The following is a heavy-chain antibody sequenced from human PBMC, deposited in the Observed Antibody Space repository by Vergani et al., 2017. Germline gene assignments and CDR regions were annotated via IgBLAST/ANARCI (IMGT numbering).Heavy chain of an antibody. CDR2: INHSGST. CDR3: ASIPIAARYYYGMDV. J-gene: IGHJ6*02. Sequence: VQLQQWGAGLLKPSETLSLTCAVYGGSFSGYYWSWIRQPPGKGLEWIGEINHSGSTNYNPSLKSRVTISVDTSKNQFSLKLSSVTAAYMAVYYCASIPIAARYYYGMDVWGQGTTVTVSS. V-gene: IGHV4-34*01. D-gene: IGHD6-6*01. CDR1: GGSFSGYY.